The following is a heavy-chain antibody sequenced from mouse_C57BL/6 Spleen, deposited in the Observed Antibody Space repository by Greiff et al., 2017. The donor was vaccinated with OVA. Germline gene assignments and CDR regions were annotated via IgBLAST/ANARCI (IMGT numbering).Heavy chain of an antibody. V-gene: IGHV1-74*01. J-gene: IGHJ2*02. CDR2: IHPSDGDT. CDR1: GYTFTSYC. CDR3: AIEGVRLGYDIDY. Sequence: QVQLQQPGPELVKPGASVKVSCKASGYTFTSYCMHWVKQRPGQGLEWIGKIHPSDGDTNYNQKFKGKATLTVDKSSSTAYMQLSSLTSEDSAVYYCAIEGVRLGYDIDYWGQGTSLTVSS. D-gene: IGHD3-2*02.